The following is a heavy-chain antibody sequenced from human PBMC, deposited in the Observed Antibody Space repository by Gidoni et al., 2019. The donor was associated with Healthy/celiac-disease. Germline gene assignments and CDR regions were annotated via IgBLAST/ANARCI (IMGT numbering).Heavy chain of an antibody. CDR1: GCTFSSYR. V-gene: IGHV3-7*03. CDR3: ARGKVAYCGGDCYTWYFDL. CDR2: IKQDGSEK. J-gene: IGHJ2*01. Sequence: EVQLVESGGGLVQPGGSLRLSCAAYGCTFSSYRMSWVRQAPGKGLEWVANIKQDGSEKYYVDSVKGRFTISRDNAKNSLYLQMNSLRAEDTAVYYCARGKVAYCGGDCYTWYFDLWGRGTLVTVSS. D-gene: IGHD2-21*02.